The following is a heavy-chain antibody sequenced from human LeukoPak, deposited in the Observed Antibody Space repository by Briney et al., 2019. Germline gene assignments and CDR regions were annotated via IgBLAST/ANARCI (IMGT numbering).Heavy chain of an antibody. CDR3: ARDSKQWLVDRTFDY. D-gene: IGHD6-19*01. CDR1: EFTISRYW. Sequence: LTGGSLRLSWAASEFTISRYWMHWVRQAPGKGLVWVSNINNDGSITTYADSVKGRFTISRDNVKNTLYLQMNSLRAEDTAVYYCARDSKQWLVDRTFDYWGQGTPVTVSS. CDR2: INNDGSIT. V-gene: IGHV3-74*01. J-gene: IGHJ4*02.